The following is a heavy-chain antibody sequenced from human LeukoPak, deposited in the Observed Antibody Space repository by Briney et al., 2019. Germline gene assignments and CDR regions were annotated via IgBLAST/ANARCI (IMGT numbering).Heavy chain of an antibody. Sequence: PSETLSLTCTIYGGSFSGYSWTWIRQPPGEGLEWIGEIKHSGGTNYNPSLKSRVTISVDTSKNQFSQKLSSVTAAGTAVYYCARGELRYFDWLPWGQGTLVTVSS. CDR2: IKHSGGT. CDR3: ARGELRYFDWLP. J-gene: IGHJ4*02. D-gene: IGHD3-9*01. CDR1: GGSFSGYS. V-gene: IGHV4-34*01.